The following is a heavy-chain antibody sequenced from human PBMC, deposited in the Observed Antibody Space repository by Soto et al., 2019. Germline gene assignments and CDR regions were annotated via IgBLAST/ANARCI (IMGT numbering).Heavy chain of an antibody. Sequence: PSETLSLTCAVSGASISSSNWWSWVRQAPGKGLEWIGEVYHSGSTNYKPSLKSRVTISVDQSKNQFSLNLNSVTAADTAVYYCARGQYDRTGYSLDYWGQGTLVIVSS. D-gene: IGHD3-22*01. CDR2: VYHSGST. J-gene: IGHJ4*02. V-gene: IGHV4-4*02. CDR3: ARGQYDRTGYSLDY. CDR1: GASISSSNW.